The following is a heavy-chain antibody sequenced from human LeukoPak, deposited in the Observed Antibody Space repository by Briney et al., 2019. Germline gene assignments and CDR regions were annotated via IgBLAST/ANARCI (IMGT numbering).Heavy chain of an antibody. V-gene: IGHV4-59*01. J-gene: IGHJ4*02. D-gene: IGHD3-10*01. CDR3: ARGVFYYGSGSYYYYYFDY. Sequence: ASETLSLTCSVSGGSISTYYWSWIRRPPGKGLEWIGYVFHSGSTNYNPSFKSRVTISVDTSTNQFSLKLTSVTAADTAVYFCARGVFYYGSGSYYYYYFDYWGQGALVTVSS. CDR1: GGSISTYY. CDR2: VFHSGST.